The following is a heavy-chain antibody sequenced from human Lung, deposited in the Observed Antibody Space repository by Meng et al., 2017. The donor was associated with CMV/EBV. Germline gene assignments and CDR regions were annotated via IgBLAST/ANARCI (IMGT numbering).Heavy chain of an antibody. D-gene: IGHD5-18*01. CDR1: GLTFSAYY. CDR2: ISGGGDII. Sequence: GGXXRLSCVASGLTFSAYYMTWMRQAPGKGPQCVSYISGGGDIIKYADSVKGRFTISRDNAKNSLYLQMNSLRAEDTAVYYCATDPRLLDYWGQGTLVTVSS. V-gene: IGHV3-11*01. J-gene: IGHJ4*02. CDR3: ATDPRLLDY.